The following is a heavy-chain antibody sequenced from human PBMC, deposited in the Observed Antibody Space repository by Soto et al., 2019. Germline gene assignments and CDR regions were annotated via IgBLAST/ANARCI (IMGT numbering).Heavy chain of an antibody. J-gene: IGHJ3*02. CDR1: GGSISSYY. CDR2: IYYSGST. CDR3: ARVRCSGGSCYWNDAFDI. D-gene: IGHD2-15*01. Sequence: SETLSLTCTVSGGSISSYYWSWIRQPPGKGLEWIGYIYYSGSTNYNPSLKSRVTISVDTSKNQFSLKLSSVTAADTAVYYCARVRCSGGSCYWNDAFDIWGQGTMVTVSS. V-gene: IGHV4-59*01.